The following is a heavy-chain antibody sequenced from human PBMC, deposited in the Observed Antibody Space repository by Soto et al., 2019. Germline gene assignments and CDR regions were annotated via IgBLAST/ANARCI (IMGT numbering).Heavy chain of an antibody. CDR1: GGSICSGGYS. D-gene: IGHD4-17*01. V-gene: IGHV4-30-2*01. CDR3: AAGGGLPRYY. Sequence: QLQLQESGSGLVKPSQTLSLTCAVSGGSICSGGYSWSWIRQPPGKGLEWIGYIYHCGSTYYNPSPKSRVPISVDRSKNQFSLKLSSVTAADTTVYYCAAGGGLPRYYWGQGTLVTVSS. J-gene: IGHJ4*02. CDR2: IYHCGST.